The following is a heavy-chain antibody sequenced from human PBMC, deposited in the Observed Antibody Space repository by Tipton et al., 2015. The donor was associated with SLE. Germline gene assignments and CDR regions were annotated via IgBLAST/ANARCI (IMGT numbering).Heavy chain of an antibody. CDR2: ISWDGGST. CDR1: GFTFDDYT. CDR3: AKDSVGYGDHLNYYGMDV. D-gene: IGHD4-17*01. V-gene: IGHV3-43*01. Sequence: SLRLSCAASGFTFDDYTMHWVRPAPGKGLEWVSLISWDGGSTYYADSVKGRFTISRDNSKNSLYLQMNSLRTEDTALYYCAKDSVGYGDHLNYYGMDVWGQGTTVTVSS. J-gene: IGHJ6*02.